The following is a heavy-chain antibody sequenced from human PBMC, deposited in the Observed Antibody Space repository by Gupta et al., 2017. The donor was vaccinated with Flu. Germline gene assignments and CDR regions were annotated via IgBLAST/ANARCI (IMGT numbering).Heavy chain of an antibody. V-gene: IGHV1-18*01. CDR2: ISAYNGDT. CDR3: ARVQLVGLDYYYYYMDV. J-gene: IGHJ6*03. D-gene: IGHD6-6*01. Sequence: IFTNYGISWVRQAPGQGLEWMGWISAYNGDTSAAQKFRGRLTMTTDTSTSTAYMELRTLRSDDTAVYFCARVQLVGLDYYYYYMDVWGEGTTVTVSS. CDR1: IFTNYG.